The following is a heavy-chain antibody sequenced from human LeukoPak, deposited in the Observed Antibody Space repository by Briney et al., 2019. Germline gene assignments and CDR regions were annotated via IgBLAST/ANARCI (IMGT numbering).Heavy chain of an antibody. J-gene: IGHJ4*02. CDR3: ARVNPTVTTWLDY. V-gene: IGHV4-38-2*02. CDR2: IYHGGST. Sequence: SETLSLTCTVSGYSISSGYYWGWIRQPPGKGLEWIGSIYHGGSTYYNPSLKSRVTISVDTSKNQFSLKLSSVTAADTAVHYCARVNPTVTTWLDYWGQGTLVTVSS. CDR1: GYSISSGYY. D-gene: IGHD4-17*01.